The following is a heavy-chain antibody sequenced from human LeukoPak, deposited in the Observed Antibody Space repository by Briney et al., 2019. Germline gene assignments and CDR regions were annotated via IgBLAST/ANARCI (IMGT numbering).Heavy chain of an antibody. J-gene: IGHJ4*02. V-gene: IGHV1-18*01. CDR1: GYTFTSYG. D-gene: IGHD3-22*01. CDR3: ARDATYYYDSSGYYGKY. Sequence: ASVKVSCKGSGYTFTSYGISWVRQAPGQGLEWMGWISGYNGNTNYAQKLQGRVTMTTDTSTSTAYKELRSLRSDDTAVYYCARDATYYYDSSGYYGKYWGQGTLVTVSS. CDR2: ISGYNGNT.